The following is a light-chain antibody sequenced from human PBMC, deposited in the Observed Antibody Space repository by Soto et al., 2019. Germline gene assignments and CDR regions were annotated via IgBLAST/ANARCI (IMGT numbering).Light chain of an antibody. CDR3: QQXGSSPTT. J-gene: IGKJ1*01. Sequence: EIVLTQSPGTLSLSPGERATLSCRASQSVSSSYLAWYQQKPGQAPRLLIYGASSRATGIPDRFSGSGSGTDFTLTISRLEPEXXAVXXXQQXGSSPTTFGQGTKVEIK. CDR1: QSVSSSY. V-gene: IGKV3-20*01. CDR2: GAS.